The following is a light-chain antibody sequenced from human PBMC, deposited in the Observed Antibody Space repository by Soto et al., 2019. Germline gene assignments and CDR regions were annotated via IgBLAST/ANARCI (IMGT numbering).Light chain of an antibody. CDR1: SSDVGVYNY. Sequence: QSALTQPPSASGSPGQSVTISCTGTSSDVGVYNYVSWYQQHPGKAPKLMIYDVSKRPSGVPDRFSGSKSGTTASLTVSGLQAEDEADYYCSSFAGNNNLVFGGGTKLTVL. J-gene: IGLJ2*01. CDR3: SSFAGNNNLV. CDR2: DVS. V-gene: IGLV2-8*01.